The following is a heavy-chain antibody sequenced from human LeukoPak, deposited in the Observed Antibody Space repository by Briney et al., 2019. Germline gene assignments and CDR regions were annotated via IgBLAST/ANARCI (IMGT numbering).Heavy chain of an antibody. D-gene: IGHD7-27*01. CDR3: ATYANWVAGDV. Sequence: GGSLRLSCVASGFTFSDYWVGWVRQAPGRGLGWVADIKKYRREQEYVDSVKGPFTISRANAETSLYLQMDSLRAEDTAVYYCATYANWVAGDVWGQGTTVSV. J-gene: IGHJ6*02. CDR1: GFTFSDYW. CDR2: IKKYRREQ. V-gene: IGHV3-7*01.